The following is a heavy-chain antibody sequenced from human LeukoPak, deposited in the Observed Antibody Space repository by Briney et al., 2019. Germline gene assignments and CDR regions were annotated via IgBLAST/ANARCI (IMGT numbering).Heavy chain of an antibody. Sequence: KPSETLSLTCTVSGYSISSGYSWGWIRQPPGKGLEWIGSIYPSGSTYYNPSLKSRVTISIDTSNNHFSLKLSSVTAADTAVYYCARDFWKYSSGWSVDYWGQGILVTVSS. D-gene: IGHD6-19*01. J-gene: IGHJ4*02. CDR1: GYSISSGYS. CDR2: IYPSGST. V-gene: IGHV4-38-2*02. CDR3: ARDFWKYSSGWSVDY.